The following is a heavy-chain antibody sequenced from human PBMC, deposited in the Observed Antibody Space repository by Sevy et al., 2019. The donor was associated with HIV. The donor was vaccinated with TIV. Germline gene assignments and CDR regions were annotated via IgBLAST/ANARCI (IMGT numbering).Heavy chain of an antibody. V-gene: IGHV1-58*01. CDR1: GFTFTSSA. CDR2: IVVGSGNT. CDR3: AATKYCSSTSCPYYFDY. D-gene: IGHD2-2*01. Sequence: ASVKVSCKASGFTFTSSAVQWVRQARGQRLEWIGWIVVGSGNTNYAQKFQERVTITRDMYTSTDYMELSSLRSEDTAVYYCAATKYCSSTSCPYYFDYWGQGTLVTVSS. J-gene: IGHJ4*02.